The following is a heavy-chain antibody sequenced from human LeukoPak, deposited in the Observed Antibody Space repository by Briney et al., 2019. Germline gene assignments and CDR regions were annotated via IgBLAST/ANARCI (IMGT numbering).Heavy chain of an antibody. CDR3: AKGGDYDILTGFDY. Sequence: QPGGSLRLSCAASGFTFDDYAMHWGRQAPGKGLEWVSGISWNSGSIGYADSVKGRFTISRDNAKNSLYLQMNSLRAEDTALYYCAKGGDYDILTGFDYWGQGTLVTVSS. CDR1: GFTFDDYA. J-gene: IGHJ4*02. D-gene: IGHD3-9*01. V-gene: IGHV3-9*01. CDR2: ISWNSGSI.